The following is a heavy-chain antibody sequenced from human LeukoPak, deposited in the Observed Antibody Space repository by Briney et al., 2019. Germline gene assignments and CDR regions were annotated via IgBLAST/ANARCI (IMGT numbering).Heavy chain of an antibody. CDR3: ARQRGYGSGYYFDY. CDR2: IYYSGNT. J-gene: IGHJ4*02. D-gene: IGHD3-10*01. CDR1: GGSISNGDYY. Sequence: SGTLSLTCTVSGGSISNGDYYWVWIRQSPGKDLEWIGYIYYSGNTYHSPSLKSRVTVSVDTSKNQFSLNLNSVTAADTAVYYCARQRGYGSGYYFDYWGQGTLVTVSS. V-gene: IGHV4-30-4*01.